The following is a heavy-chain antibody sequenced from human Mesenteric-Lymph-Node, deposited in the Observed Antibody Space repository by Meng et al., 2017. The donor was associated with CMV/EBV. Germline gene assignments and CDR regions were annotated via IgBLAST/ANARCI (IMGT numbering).Heavy chain of an antibody. V-gene: IGHV1-46*01. CDR2: INPSGGST. Sequence: SGYTCTSYYMQWVRQAPGQGLEWMGIINPSGGSTSYAQKFQGRVTMTRDTSTSTVYMELSSLGSEDTAVYYCARRGYSGYDSSFDYWGQGTLVTVSS. CDR3: ARRGYSGYDSSFDY. D-gene: IGHD5-12*01. CDR1: GYTCTSYY. J-gene: IGHJ4*02.